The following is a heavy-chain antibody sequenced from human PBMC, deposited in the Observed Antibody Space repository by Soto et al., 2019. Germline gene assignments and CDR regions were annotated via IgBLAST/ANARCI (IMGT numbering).Heavy chain of an antibody. V-gene: IGHV3-30*18. CDR3: AKDFSGWYGSSDYGF. Sequence: QVQLVESGGGVVQPGRSLRLSCAASGFTFSSYGMHWVRQAPGKGLEWVAVISYDGSNKYYADSVKGRFTISRDNSKNTLYLQMNSPRAEDTAVYYCAKDFSGWYGSSDYGFWGQGTLVTVSS. CDR1: GFTFSSYG. CDR2: ISYDGSNK. D-gene: IGHD6-19*01. J-gene: IGHJ4*02.